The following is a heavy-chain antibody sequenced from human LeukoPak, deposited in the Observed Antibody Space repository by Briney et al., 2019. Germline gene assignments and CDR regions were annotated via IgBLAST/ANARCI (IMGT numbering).Heavy chain of an antibody. D-gene: IGHD3-10*01. J-gene: IGHJ4*02. V-gene: IGHV3-23*01. Sequence: GGSLRLSCAASGFTFSSYAMSWVRQAPGKGLEWVSSISETGRTTSYTDSVKGRFTISRDKSKSTLHLQMNRLRAEDTALYYCAKDHDNTDFYYYFDSWGQGTLVTVSS. CDR3: AKDHDNTDFYYYFDS. CDR1: GFTFSSYA. CDR2: ISETGRTT.